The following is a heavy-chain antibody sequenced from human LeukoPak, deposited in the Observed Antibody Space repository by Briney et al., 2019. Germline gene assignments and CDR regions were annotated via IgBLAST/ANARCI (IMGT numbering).Heavy chain of an antibody. Sequence: GGSLRLSCAASGFTFSDTWMHWVRQAPGKGLVWVSRIRSDGSDTRYAESVKGRFTISRDNAKNSLYLQMNSLRAEDTAVYYCARAGTDFDYWGQGTLVTVSS. CDR2: IRSDGSDT. CDR1: GFTFSDTW. J-gene: IGHJ4*02. CDR3: ARAGTDFDY. D-gene: IGHD6-13*01. V-gene: IGHV3-74*01.